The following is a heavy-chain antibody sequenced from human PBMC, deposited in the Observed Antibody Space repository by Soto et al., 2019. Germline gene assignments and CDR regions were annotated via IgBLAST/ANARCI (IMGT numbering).Heavy chain of an antibody. CDR3: ARDQYGDNCYFDL. D-gene: IGHD4-17*01. Sequence: QVQLQESGPGLVKPSQTLSLTCTVSGGSISSGGYYWSWIRQHPGKGLEWIGYIYYSGSTYYNPSRRSLVTISVDTSKNQFSLKLSSVTAADTAVYYCARDQYGDNCYFDLWCRGTLVTVSS. J-gene: IGHJ2*01. CDR2: IYYSGST. V-gene: IGHV4-31*01. CDR1: GGSISSGGYY.